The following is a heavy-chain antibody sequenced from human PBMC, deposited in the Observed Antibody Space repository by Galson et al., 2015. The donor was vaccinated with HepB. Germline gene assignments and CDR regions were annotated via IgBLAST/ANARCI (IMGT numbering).Heavy chain of an antibody. D-gene: IGHD3-16*01. CDR2: ISAYNGNT. J-gene: IGHJ5*02. CDR3: AMEMGGGDWFDP. V-gene: IGHV1-18*01. CDR1: GYTFTSYG. Sequence: SVKVSCKASGYTFTSYGISWVRQAPGQGLEWMGWISAYNGNTNYAQKLQGRVTMTTDTSTSTAYMELRSLRSDDTAVYYCAMEMGGGDWFDPWGQGALVTVSS.